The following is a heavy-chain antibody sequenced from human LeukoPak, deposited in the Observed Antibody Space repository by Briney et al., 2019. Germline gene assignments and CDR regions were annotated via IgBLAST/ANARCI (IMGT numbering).Heavy chain of an antibody. CDR1: GFTFRSYA. Sequence: GGSLRLSCADSGFTFRSYATSWVRQAPGKGLEWVSAISGSGGSTYYADSVKGRFTISRDNSKNTLYLQMNSLRAEDTAVYYCAKSRYSNQIYYYYYGMDVWGQGTTVTVSS. CDR3: AKSRYSNQIYYYYYGMDV. V-gene: IGHV3-23*01. J-gene: IGHJ6*02. D-gene: IGHD6-13*01. CDR2: ISGSGGST.